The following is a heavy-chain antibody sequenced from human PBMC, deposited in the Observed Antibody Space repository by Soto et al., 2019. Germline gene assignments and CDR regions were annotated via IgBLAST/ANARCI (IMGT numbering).Heavy chain of an antibody. CDR1: GGSISSGGYY. Sequence: SETLSLTCTVSGGSISSGGYYWSWIRQHPGKGLEWIGYVSQGGAAAYMAEGETTGYNPSLESRATISLDLPKNQFSLKLTSVAAADTAVYYCARDRGGITVSSKPLGEWFDPWGQGILVTVSS. V-gene: IGHV4-61*08. CDR2: VSQGGAAAYMAEGETT. D-gene: IGHD3-16*01. J-gene: IGHJ5*02. CDR3: ARDRGGITVSSKPLGEWFDP.